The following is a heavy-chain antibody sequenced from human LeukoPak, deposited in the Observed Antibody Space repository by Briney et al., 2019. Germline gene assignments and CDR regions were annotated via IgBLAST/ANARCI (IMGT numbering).Heavy chain of an antibody. V-gene: IGHV1-18*01. CDR1: GYTFTSYA. CDR3: ARVLSVAASIPDWFDP. J-gene: IGHJ5*02. D-gene: IGHD2-15*01. CDR2: ISAYNGNT. Sequence: GASVKVSCKASGYTFTSYAMHWVRQAPGQRLEWMGWISAYNGNTNYAQKLQGRVTMTTDTSTSTAYMELRSLRSDDTAVYYCARVLSVAASIPDWFDPWGQGTLVTVSS.